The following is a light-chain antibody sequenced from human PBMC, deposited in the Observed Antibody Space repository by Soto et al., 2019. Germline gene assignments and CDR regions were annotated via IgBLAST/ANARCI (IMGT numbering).Light chain of an antibody. J-gene: IGLJ1*01. V-gene: IGLV2-14*01. CDR1: SSDVGAYDY. CDR2: EVT. Sequence: LTQPASVSGSPGQSITISCTGTSSDVGAYDYVSWYQQHPGKAPKFMIFEVTNRPSGVSHRFSGSKSGNTASLTISGLQAEDEADYYCTSYTATSTYVFGTGTKVTVL. CDR3: TSYTATSTYV.